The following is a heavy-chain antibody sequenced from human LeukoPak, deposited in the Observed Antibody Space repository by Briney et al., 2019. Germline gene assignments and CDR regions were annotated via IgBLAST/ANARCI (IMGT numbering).Heavy chain of an antibody. CDR2: ITPGGGT. Sequence: ASVKVSCKASGYTFTTYAIHWVRQAPGQGLEWMGWITPGGGTNYPQKFQGRVAITWDTSITTAYMDLSRLTSDDTAVYYCARDRYGDGFAHLDYWGQGALVTVSS. J-gene: IGHJ4*02. D-gene: IGHD5-24*01. CDR1: GYTFTTYA. V-gene: IGHV1-2*02. CDR3: ARDRYGDGFAHLDY.